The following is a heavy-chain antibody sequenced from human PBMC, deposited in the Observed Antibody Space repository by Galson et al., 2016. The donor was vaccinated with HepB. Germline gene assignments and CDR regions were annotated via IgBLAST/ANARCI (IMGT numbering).Heavy chain of an antibody. D-gene: IGHD1-1*01. Sequence: SLRLSCAASGFTFSSYWMHWVRQAPGKGLVWVSRINSDESNTNYADSVKGRFTISRDNSKNTLYLQMNSLRVEDTAVYYCASCFNVANDEIDFWGQGTKVTVSS. CDR3: ASCFNVANDEIDF. CDR1: GFTFSSYW. J-gene: IGHJ3*01. CDR2: INSDESNT. V-gene: IGHV3-74*01.